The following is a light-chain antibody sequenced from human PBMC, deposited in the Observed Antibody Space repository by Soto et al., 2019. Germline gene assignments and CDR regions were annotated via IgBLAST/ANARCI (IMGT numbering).Light chain of an antibody. J-gene: IGLJ2*01. Sequence: QSVLTQPPSVSGAPGQRVTISCTGSSSNIGAGYDVHWYQQLPGTAPKLLIYGNSNRPSGVPERFSGSNPGNTATLTISRIEAGDEADYYCQVWDSSSDHLVFGGGTKLTVL. CDR1: SSNIGAGYD. V-gene: IGLV1-40*01. CDR2: GNS. CDR3: QVWDSSSDHLV.